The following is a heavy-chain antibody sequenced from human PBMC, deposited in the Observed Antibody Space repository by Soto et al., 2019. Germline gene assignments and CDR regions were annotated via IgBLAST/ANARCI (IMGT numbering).Heavy chain of an antibody. V-gene: IGHV4-34*01. CDR2: INHSGST. CDR3: ARGDYIWGSYRKLHYYYYMDV. Sequence: PSETLSLTCAVYGGSFSGYYWSWIRQPPGKGLEWIGEINHSGSTNYNPSLKSRVTISVDTSKNQFSLKLSSVTAADTAVYYCARGDYIWGSYRKLHYYYYMDVWGKGTTVTVSS. J-gene: IGHJ6*03. D-gene: IGHD3-16*02. CDR1: GGSFSGYY.